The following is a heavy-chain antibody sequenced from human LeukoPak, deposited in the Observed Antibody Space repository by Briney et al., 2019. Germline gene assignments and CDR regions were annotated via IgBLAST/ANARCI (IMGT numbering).Heavy chain of an antibody. CDR1: GGTLSSYA. V-gene: IGHV1-69*13. CDR3: ARDRSYYGSGSYQYNWFDP. Sequence: ASVKVSCKASGGTLSSYAISWVRQAPGQGLEWMGGIIPIFGTANYAQKFQGRVTITADESTSTAYMELSSLRSEDTAVYYCARDRSYYGSGSYQYNWFDPWGQGTLVTVSS. CDR2: IIPIFGTA. J-gene: IGHJ5*02. D-gene: IGHD3-10*01.